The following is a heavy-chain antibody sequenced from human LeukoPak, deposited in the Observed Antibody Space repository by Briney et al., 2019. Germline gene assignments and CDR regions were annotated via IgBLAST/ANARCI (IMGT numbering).Heavy chain of an antibody. CDR1: GFTFSSYS. D-gene: IGHD6-13*01. CDR2: ISSSSSYI. V-gene: IGHV3-21*01. CDR3: ARVEGIAAAGSPFDP. Sequence: GGSLRLSCAASGFTFSSYSMNWVRQAPGKGLEWVSSISSSSSYIYYADSVKGRFTISRDNAKNSLYLQMNSLRAEDTAVYYCARVEGIAAAGSPFDPWGQGTLATVSS. J-gene: IGHJ5*02.